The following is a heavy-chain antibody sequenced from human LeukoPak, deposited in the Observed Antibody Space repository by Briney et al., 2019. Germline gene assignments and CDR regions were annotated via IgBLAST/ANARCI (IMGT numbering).Heavy chain of an antibody. J-gene: IGHJ3*02. D-gene: IGHD5-24*01. CDR3: ARGRDGYNSGAFDI. CDR1: GFTFTDYY. V-gene: IGHV3-11*04. CDR2: ISNSGSST. Sequence: KSGGSLRLSCAASGFTFTDYYMSWIRQAPGKGLEWVSYISNSGSSTCYADSVKGRFTISRDIAKNSLYLQMNSLRAEDTAVYSCARGRDGYNSGAFDIWGQGTMVTVSS.